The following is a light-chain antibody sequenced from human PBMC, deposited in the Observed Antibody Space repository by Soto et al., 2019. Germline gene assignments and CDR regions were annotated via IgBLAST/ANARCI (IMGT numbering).Light chain of an antibody. V-gene: IGLV2-14*01. J-gene: IGLJ1*01. Sequence: QSALTQPASVSGSPGQSITISCTGSSSDVGGYNYVSWYQQHPGKAPKLITHDVSHRPSGVSNRFSGSKSGNTASLTISGLQAEDEADYYCSSYTSSSTLYVFGTGTKLTVL. CDR2: DVS. CDR3: SSYTSSSTLYV. CDR1: SSDVGGYNY.